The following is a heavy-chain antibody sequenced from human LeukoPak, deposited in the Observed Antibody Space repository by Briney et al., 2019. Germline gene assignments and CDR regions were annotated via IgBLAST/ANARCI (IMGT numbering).Heavy chain of an antibody. CDR2: INSDGSST. D-gene: IGHD4-17*01. CDR3: ARDYGDYVNWFDP. CDR1: GFTFSSYW. Sequence: GGSLSLSCAASGFTFSSYWMHRVRQAPGKGLVWVSRINSDGSSTSYADSVKGRFTISRVNAKNTLYLQMNSLRAEDTAVYYCARDYGDYVNWFDPWGQGTLVTVSS. V-gene: IGHV3-74*01. J-gene: IGHJ5*02.